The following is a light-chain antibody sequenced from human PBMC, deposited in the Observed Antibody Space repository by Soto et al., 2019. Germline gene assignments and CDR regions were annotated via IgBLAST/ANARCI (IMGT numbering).Light chain of an antibody. V-gene: IGLV1-47*02. CDR3: AAWDDSLSGYV. Sequence: QSGLTQPPSASGTPGQTVTISCSGSSSGIGSASVYWYQHLPGAAPKLLIYVNDQRPSGVPDRFSGSKSGTSASLAISGLRSEDEGDYYCAAWDDSLSGYVFGTGTKVTVL. J-gene: IGLJ1*01. CDR2: VND. CDR1: SSGIGSAS.